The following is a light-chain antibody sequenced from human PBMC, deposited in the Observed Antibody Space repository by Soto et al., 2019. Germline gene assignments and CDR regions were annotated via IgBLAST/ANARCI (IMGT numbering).Light chain of an antibody. J-gene: IGKJ2*01. CDR1: QSVSSN. CDR3: QQYNKWPPYT. CDR2: GAS. V-gene: IGKV3-15*01. Sequence: EIVMTQSPATLSVSPGERATLSCRASQSVSSNLAWYQQKPGQAPRLLIYGASTRATGIPARFSGSGSGTEFTLTISSRQSEDVAVYYCQQYNKWPPYTFGQGTKLEIK.